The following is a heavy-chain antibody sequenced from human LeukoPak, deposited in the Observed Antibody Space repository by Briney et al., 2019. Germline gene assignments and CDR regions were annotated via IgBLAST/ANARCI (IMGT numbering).Heavy chain of an antibody. J-gene: IGHJ6*03. Sequence: ASVKVSCKASGYTFTGYYMHWVRQAPGQGLEWMGWINPNSGGTNYAQKFQGRVTMTRDTSISTAYMELSRLRSDDTAVYYCARVVSDCSGGSCYSGYYYYYMDVWGKGTTVTISS. V-gene: IGHV1-2*02. CDR1: GYTFTGYY. CDR3: ARVVSDCSGGSCYSGYYYYYMDV. D-gene: IGHD2-15*01. CDR2: INPNSGGT.